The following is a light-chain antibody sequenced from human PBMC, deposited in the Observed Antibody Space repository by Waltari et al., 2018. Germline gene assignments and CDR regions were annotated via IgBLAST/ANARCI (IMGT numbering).Light chain of an antibody. CDR1: QNISNY. CDR3: QQAYTAPIT. CDR2: AAS. V-gene: IGKV1-39*01. Sequence: DIHMTQSPTSLSASVGDTVTITCRASQNISNYIHWYQQKPGKAPKLLIYAASTLQSGVPSRFSGSGSGTIFTLTINGLQPEDFATFYCQQAYTAPITFGGGTKVETK. J-gene: IGKJ4*01.